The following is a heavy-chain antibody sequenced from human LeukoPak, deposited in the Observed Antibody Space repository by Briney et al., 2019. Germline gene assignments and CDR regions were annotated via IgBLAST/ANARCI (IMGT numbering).Heavy chain of an antibody. V-gene: IGHV3-33*01. Sequence: GRSLRLSCAASGFTFSSYGMHWVRQAPGKGLEWVAVIWYDGSNKYYADSVKGRFTISRDNSKNTLYLQMNSLRAEDTAVYYCARGVAATTRPAYYFDYWGQGTLVTVSS. D-gene: IGHD2-15*01. CDR1: GFTFSSYG. J-gene: IGHJ4*02. CDR3: ARGVAATTRPAYYFDY. CDR2: IWYDGSNK.